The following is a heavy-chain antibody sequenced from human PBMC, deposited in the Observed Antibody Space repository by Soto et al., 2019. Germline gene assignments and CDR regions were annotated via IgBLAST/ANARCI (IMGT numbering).Heavy chain of an antibody. CDR1: GFTFSSYG. Sequence: QVQLVESGGGVVQTGRSLRLSCAASGFTFSSYGMHWVRQAPGKGLEWVAVISYDGSNKYYADSVKGRFTISRDNSKNTLYLQMNSLRAEDTTVYYCAKDRVATRYYYYYGMDVWGQGTTVTVSS. CDR2: ISYDGSNK. J-gene: IGHJ6*02. CDR3: AKDRVATRYYYYYGMDV. D-gene: IGHD5-12*01. V-gene: IGHV3-30*18.